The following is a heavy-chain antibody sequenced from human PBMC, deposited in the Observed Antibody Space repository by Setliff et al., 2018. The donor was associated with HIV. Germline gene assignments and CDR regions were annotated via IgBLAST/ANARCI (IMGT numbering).Heavy chain of an antibody. CDR3: ARAFRYDTSGSLTGYGLDV. D-gene: IGHD3-22*01. CDR1: GVSIRTYY. Sequence: PSETLSLTCTVSGVSIRTYYWSWVRQVPGKGLEWIGDTYYGGSTDYNKYNPSLKGRVTISVDIYRKQLSLNLRSVTAADTAVYYCARAFRYDTSGSLTGYGLDVWGQGTTVTVSS. J-gene: IGHJ6*02. V-gene: IGHV4-59*01. CDR2: TYYGGSTDYN.